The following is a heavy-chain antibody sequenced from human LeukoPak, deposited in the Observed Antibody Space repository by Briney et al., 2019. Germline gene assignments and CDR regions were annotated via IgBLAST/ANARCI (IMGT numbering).Heavy chain of an antibody. V-gene: IGHV3-21*01. CDR3: ARETRYYCYMDV. Sequence: GGXLRLSCAASGFTFSSYSMNWVRQAPGKGLEWVSSISSSSIYIYFAASVKGRFTISRHNSYNSLYLQMNSLRAEDTAVYYCARETRYYCYMDVWGKGTTVTVSS. CDR1: GFTFSSYS. CDR2: ISSSSIYI. J-gene: IGHJ6*03.